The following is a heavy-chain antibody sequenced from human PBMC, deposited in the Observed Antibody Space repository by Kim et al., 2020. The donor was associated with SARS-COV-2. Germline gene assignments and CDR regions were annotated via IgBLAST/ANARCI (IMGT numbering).Heavy chain of an antibody. D-gene: IGHD7-27*01. Sequence: GGSLRLSCAASGFTFSRYWMTWVRQAPGKGLEWVANMKEDGSEKHYGDSVKGRFSISRDNAKNSLYLQMSSLRVEDTAVYYCSKEHWGPEYWGQGTLVTVSS. V-gene: IGHV3-7*01. J-gene: IGHJ4*02. CDR2: MKEDGSEK. CDR1: GFTFSRYW. CDR3: SKEHWGPEY.